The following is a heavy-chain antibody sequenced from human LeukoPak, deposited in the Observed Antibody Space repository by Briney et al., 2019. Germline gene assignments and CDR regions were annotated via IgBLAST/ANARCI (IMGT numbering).Heavy chain of an antibody. J-gene: IGHJ4*02. CDR1: GYTFTSYD. Sequence: GASVKVSCKASGYTFTSYDINWVRQATGRGLEWMGWMNPNSGNTAYAQKFQGRVTMSRDTSISTAYMELSSLRSEDTAVYYCARLPKYSRPLDYWGQGTLVTVSS. CDR2: MNPNSGNT. D-gene: IGHD6-6*01. CDR3: ARLPKYSRPLDY. V-gene: IGHV1-8*01.